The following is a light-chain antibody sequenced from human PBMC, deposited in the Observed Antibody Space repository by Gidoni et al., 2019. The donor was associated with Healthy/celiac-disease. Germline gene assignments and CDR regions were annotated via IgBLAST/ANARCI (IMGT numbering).Light chain of an antibody. J-gene: IGKJ3*01. V-gene: IGKV1-27*01. Sequence: DIQMTQSPSSLSASVGDRVTITCRASQGISNYLAWYQQKPGKVPKLLIYAAPTLQSGVPSRFSGSGSGTDFTLTISSLQPEDVAPYYSQKYNSAPETFGPGTKVDIK. CDR3: QKYNSAPET. CDR2: AAP. CDR1: QGISNY.